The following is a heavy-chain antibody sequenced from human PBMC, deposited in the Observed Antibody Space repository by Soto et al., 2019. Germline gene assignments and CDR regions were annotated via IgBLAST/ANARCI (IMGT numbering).Heavy chain of an antibody. Sequence: QVQLVQSGAEVKKPGSSVKVSCKASGGTFSSYAISWVRQAPGQGLEWMGGIIPISGTANYAQKFQGRVTITADASTSTAYMELSSLRSEDTAVYYCARSQGSSTSLEIYYYYYYGMDVWGQGTRVNVSS. J-gene: IGHJ6*02. CDR3: ARSQGSSTSLEIYYYYYYGMDV. CDR2: IIPISGTA. V-gene: IGHV1-69*01. CDR1: GGTFSSYA. D-gene: IGHD2-2*01.